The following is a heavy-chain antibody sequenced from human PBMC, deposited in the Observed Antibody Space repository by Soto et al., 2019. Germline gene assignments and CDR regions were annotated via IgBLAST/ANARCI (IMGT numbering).Heavy chain of an antibody. J-gene: IGHJ2*01. D-gene: IGHD3-3*01. Sequence: QVQLVQSGAEVKKPRASLKVSCKACGYSFSVYHMHWVRQATGQVVGWMGWINTDSGGTKYAQKFEGRVTMSSDTSINTAYMELSNLISDDTAVYYCAREIRSGYYKYWYFDLWGRGTLITVSS. V-gene: IGHV1-2*02. CDR1: GYSFSVYH. CDR2: INTDSGGT. CDR3: AREIRSGYYKYWYFDL.